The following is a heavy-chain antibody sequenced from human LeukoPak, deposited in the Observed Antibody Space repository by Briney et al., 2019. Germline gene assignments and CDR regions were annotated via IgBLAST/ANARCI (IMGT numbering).Heavy chain of an antibody. Sequence: SVKVFCKASGGTFSSYAISWVRQAPGQGLEWMGGIIPIFGTANYAQKFQGRVTITADKSTSTAYMELSSLRSEDTAVYYCARAGQLWDYYYYYMDVWGKGTTVTVSS. J-gene: IGHJ6*03. CDR2: IIPIFGTA. V-gene: IGHV1-69*06. CDR1: GGTFSSYA. CDR3: ARAGQLWDYYYYYMDV. D-gene: IGHD5-18*01.